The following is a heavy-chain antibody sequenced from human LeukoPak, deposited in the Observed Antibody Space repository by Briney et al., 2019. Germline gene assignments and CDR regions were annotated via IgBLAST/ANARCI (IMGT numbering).Heavy chain of an antibody. CDR3: ARGFARGFDY. J-gene: IGHJ4*02. CDR2: IYSGGTT. D-gene: IGHD6-6*01. Sequence: GGSLRLSCVASGFTFGKYWMSWVRQAPGKGLEWVSVIYSGGTTYHTDSVKGRFTISRDSSKNTLYLQMNSLRAEDTAVYYCARGFARGFDYWGQGTLVTVSS. CDR1: GFTFGKYW. V-gene: IGHV3-53*01.